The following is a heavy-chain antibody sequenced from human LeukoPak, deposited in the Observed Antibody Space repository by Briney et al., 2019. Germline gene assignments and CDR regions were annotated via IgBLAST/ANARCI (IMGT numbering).Heavy chain of an antibody. D-gene: IGHD2-15*01. J-gene: IGHJ6*03. Sequence: PGGSLRLSCAASGFTFSSYWMSWVRQAPGKGLEWVANINQDGSEKYYVDSVKGRFTISRDNAKNSLYLQMNSLRAEDTAVYYCARNSRGILHYYMDVWGKGTTVTVSS. CDR2: INQDGSEK. CDR1: GFTFSSYW. V-gene: IGHV3-7*01. CDR3: ARNSRGILHYYMDV.